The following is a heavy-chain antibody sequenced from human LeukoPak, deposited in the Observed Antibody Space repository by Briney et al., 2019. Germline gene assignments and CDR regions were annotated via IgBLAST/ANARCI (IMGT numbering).Heavy chain of an antibody. CDR3: AKDRYSYAFEYSDS. CDR1: GFTFSSYG. J-gene: IGHJ4*02. Sequence: GGSLRLSCAASGFTFSSYGMHWVRQAPGKGLDWVAVISNDGSKKYYADAVKGRFTISRDNSKNTLSLQVSSLRTEDTAVYYCAKDRYSYAFEYSDSWGQGTLVTVSS. V-gene: IGHV3-30*18. CDR2: ISNDGSKK. D-gene: IGHD5-18*01.